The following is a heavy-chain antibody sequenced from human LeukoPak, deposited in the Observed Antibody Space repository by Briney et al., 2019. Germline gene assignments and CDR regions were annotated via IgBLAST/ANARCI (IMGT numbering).Heavy chain of an antibody. Sequence: SVKVSCMASGGTFSSYAISWVRQAPGQGLEWMGGIIPIFGTANYAQKFQGRVTITADESTSTAYMELSSLRSEDTAVYYCARDRDTAMVTYDAFDIWGQGTMVTVSS. V-gene: IGHV1-69*13. D-gene: IGHD5-18*01. CDR2: IIPIFGTA. CDR3: ARDRDTAMVTYDAFDI. CDR1: GGTFSSYA. J-gene: IGHJ3*02.